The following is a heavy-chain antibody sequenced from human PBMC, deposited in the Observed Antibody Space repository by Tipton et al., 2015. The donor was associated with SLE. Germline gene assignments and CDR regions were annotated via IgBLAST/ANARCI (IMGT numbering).Heavy chain of an antibody. D-gene: IGHD1-14*01. CDR3: ARGHPGNSFDY. J-gene: IGHJ4*02. Sequence: TLSLTCVVSGYSITNGYYWGWIRQPPGKGLEWITNINHWGSTYYNPSLKSRVTISLDTSKNQLSLSLTSVTAADTAMYYCARGHPGNSFDYWGQGTLVTVSS. V-gene: IGHV4-38-2*01. CDR1: GYSITNGYY. CDR2: INHWGST.